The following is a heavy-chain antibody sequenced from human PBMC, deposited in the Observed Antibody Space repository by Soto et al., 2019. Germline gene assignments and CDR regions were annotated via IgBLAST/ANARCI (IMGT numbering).Heavy chain of an antibody. CDR2: IYWSGDE. Sequence: PTLVNPTQTLTLTCSFSGFSLTTSGVGVGWIRQPPGKALEWLAHIYWSGDEHYRPSLKSRLSITKDASKNQVVLTMTNMDPVDTATYYCARGIATRPVFAFDVWGQGTMVTVSS. CDR1: GFSLTTSGVG. CDR3: ARGIATRPVFAFDV. J-gene: IGHJ3*01. V-gene: IGHV2-5*01. D-gene: IGHD6-6*01.